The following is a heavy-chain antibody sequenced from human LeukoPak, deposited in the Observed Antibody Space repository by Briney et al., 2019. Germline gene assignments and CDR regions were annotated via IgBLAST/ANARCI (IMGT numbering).Heavy chain of an antibody. CDR3: ASTRAHYYDSSGHFDY. J-gene: IGHJ4*02. CDR1: GGTFSSYA. Sequence: SVKVFCKASGGTFSSYAISWVRQAPGQGLEWMGRIIPILGIANYAQKFQGRVTITADKSTSTAYMELSSLRSEDTAVYYCASTRAHYYDSSGHFDYWGQGTLVTVSS. CDR2: IIPILGIA. V-gene: IGHV1-69*04. D-gene: IGHD3-22*01.